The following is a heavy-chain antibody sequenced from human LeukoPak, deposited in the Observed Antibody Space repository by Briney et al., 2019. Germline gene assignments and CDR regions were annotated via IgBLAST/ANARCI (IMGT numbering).Heavy chain of an antibody. J-gene: IGHJ6*04. V-gene: IGHV3-48*03. CDR1: GFTFSSYE. D-gene: IGHD3-10*02. CDR2: ISSSGSTI. CDR3: AELGITMIGGV. Sequence: GGSPRLSCAASGFTFSSYEMNWVRQAPGKGLEWVSYISSSGSTIYYADSVKGRFTISRDNAKNSLYLQMDSLRAEDTAVYYCAELGITMIGGVWGKGTTVTISS.